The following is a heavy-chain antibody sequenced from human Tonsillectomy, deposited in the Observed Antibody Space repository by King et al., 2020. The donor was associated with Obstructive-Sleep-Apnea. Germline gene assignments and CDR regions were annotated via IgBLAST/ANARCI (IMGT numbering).Heavy chain of an antibody. D-gene: IGHD2-15*01. J-gene: IGHJ4*02. CDR3: TSALGCSGGNCRHFYY. Sequence: VQLVESGAEVKKPGESLKISCKASGYNFTKYWIGWVRQMSGKGLEWMGIIYPGDSDTRYSPSFQGPVTISADNSITTAYLQWSSLKASDTAMYYCTSALGCSGGNCRHFYYWGQGTLVTVSS. V-gene: IGHV5-51*01. CDR2: IYPGDSDT. CDR1: GYNFTKYW.